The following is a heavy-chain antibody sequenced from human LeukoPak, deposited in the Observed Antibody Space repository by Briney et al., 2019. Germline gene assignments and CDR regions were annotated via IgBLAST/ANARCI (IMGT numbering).Heavy chain of an antibody. CDR3: ARTITIFGVVRYYYYYYYMDV. D-gene: IGHD3-3*01. CDR1: GFTFSSYS. Sequence: GGPLRLSCAASGFTFSSYSMNWVRQAPGKGLEWVSSISSSSSHIYYADSVKGRFTISRDNAKNSLYLQMNSLRAEDTAVYYCARTITIFGVVRYYYYYYYMDVWGKGTTVTVSS. CDR2: ISSSSSHI. J-gene: IGHJ6*03. V-gene: IGHV3-21*01.